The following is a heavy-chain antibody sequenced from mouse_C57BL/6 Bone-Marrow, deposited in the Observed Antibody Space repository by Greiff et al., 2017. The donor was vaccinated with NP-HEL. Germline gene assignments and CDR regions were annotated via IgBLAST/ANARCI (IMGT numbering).Heavy chain of an antibody. CDR1: GYTFTSYW. CDR2: IHPNSGST. Sequence: QVQLQQPGAELVKPGASVKLSCKASGYTFTSYWMHWVKQRPGQGLEWIGMIHPNSGSTNYNEKFKSKATLTVDKSSSTAYMQLSSLTSEDSAVYYCARDRDGYYPAWFAYWGQGTLVTVSA. CDR3: ARDRDGYYPAWFAY. V-gene: IGHV1-64*01. D-gene: IGHD2-3*01. J-gene: IGHJ3*01.